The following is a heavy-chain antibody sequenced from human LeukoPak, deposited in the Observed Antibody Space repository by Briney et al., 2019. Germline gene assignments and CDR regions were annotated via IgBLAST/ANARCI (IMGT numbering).Heavy chain of an antibody. CDR3: AKNGHDYPWDWYFDL. Sequence: PGGSLRLSCAASGFTFNSYAMSWVRQAPGMGLEWVSAISGSGGTSYYAASVRGRFTISRENSKNSVYLQMNSLRAEDTAIYYGAKNGHDYPWDWYFDLWGRGTLVTVSS. J-gene: IGHJ2*01. CDR1: GFTFNSYA. D-gene: IGHD4-11*01. CDR2: ISGSGGTS. V-gene: IGHV3-23*01.